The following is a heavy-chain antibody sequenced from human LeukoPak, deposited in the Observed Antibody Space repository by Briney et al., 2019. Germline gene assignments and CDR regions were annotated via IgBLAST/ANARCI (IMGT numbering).Heavy chain of an antibody. CDR2: ISGSGGST. J-gene: IGHJ6*02. CDR3: AKDQAAAGYYYYGMDV. D-gene: IGHD6-13*01. CDR1: GFTFSSYA. Sequence: GGSLRLSCAASGFTFSSYAMSWVRQAPGKGLEWVPAISGSGGSTYYADSVKGRFTISRDNSKNTLYLQMNSLRAEDTAVYYCAKDQAAAGYYYYGMDVWGQGTTVTVSS. V-gene: IGHV3-23*01.